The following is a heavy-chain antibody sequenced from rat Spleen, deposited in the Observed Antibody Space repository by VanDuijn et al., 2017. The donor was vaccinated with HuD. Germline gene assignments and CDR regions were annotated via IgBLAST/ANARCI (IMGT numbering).Heavy chain of an antibody. D-gene: IGHD4-3*01. CDR2: INKDSRTR. V-gene: IGHV4-2*01. J-gene: IGHJ2*01. Sequence: EVKLVESGGGLVEPGRSLKLSCAASGLNFNDYWMGWVRQAPGTGLDWIGEINKDSRTRKYSPSLKDKITISRDNAQKTLYLQMNKLGSDDTAIYYCVRKAFVVDYWVQGVMVTVSS. CDR3: VRKAFVVDY. CDR1: GLNFNDYW.